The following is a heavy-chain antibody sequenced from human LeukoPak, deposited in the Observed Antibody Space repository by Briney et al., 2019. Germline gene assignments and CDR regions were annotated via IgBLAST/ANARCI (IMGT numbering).Heavy chain of an antibody. CDR2: IGGRDGST. CDR3: AKGHYYGSGSLDY. Sequence: GGSLRLSRAASGFTFSSYGMSWVRQAPGKGLEWVSAIGGRDGSTYYADSVKGRFTISRDNSKNTLYVQMNSLRAEDTAVYYCAKGHYYGSGSLDYWGQGTLVTVSS. CDR1: GFTFSSYG. J-gene: IGHJ4*02. D-gene: IGHD3-10*01. V-gene: IGHV3-23*01.